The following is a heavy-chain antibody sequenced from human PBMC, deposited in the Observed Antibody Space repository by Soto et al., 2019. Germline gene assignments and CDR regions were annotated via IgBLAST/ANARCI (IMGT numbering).Heavy chain of an antibody. CDR1: GGSISSSSYY. J-gene: IGHJ4*02. V-gene: IGHV4-39*01. D-gene: IGHD6-13*01. CDR3: ARRSIAAAGTPLFDY. Sequence: PSETLSLTCTVSGGSISSSSYYWGWIRQPPGKGPEWIGSIYYSGSTYYNPSLKSRVTISVDTSKNQFSLKLSSVTAADTAVYYCARRSIAAAGTPLFDYWGQGTLVTLSS. CDR2: IYYSGST.